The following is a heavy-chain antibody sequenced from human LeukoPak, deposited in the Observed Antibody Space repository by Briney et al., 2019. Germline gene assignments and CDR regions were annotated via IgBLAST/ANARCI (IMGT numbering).Heavy chain of an antibody. CDR1: GGSFSGYY. Sequence: SETLSLTCAVYGGSFSGYYWSWIRQPPGKGLEWIGEINHSGSTNYNPSLKSRVTISVDTSKNQFSLKLSSVTAADTAVYYCARGRSTYYYDSSGYYRRTFDYWGQGTLVTVSS. CDR3: ARGRSTYYYDSSGYYRRTFDY. J-gene: IGHJ4*02. CDR2: INHSGST. D-gene: IGHD3-22*01. V-gene: IGHV4-34*01.